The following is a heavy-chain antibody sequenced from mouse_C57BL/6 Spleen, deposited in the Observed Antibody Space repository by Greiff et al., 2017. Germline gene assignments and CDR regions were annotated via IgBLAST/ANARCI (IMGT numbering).Heavy chain of an antibody. CDR2: INPNNGGT. Sequence: EVQLQQSGPELVKPGASVKISCKASGYTFTDYYMNWVKQSHGKSLEWIGDINPNNGGTSYNQKFKGKATLTVDKSSSTAYMELRSLTSEDSAVYYCARGVNDYDDGDYYDYWSISTTLAVSS. J-gene: IGHJ2*01. D-gene: IGHD2-4*01. V-gene: IGHV1-26*01. CDR3: ARGVNDYDDGDYYDY. CDR1: GYTFTDYY.